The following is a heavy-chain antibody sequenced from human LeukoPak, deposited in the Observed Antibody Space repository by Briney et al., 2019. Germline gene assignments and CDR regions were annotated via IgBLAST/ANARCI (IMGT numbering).Heavy chain of an antibody. J-gene: IGHJ6*03. Sequence: ASVKVSCKASGYTFTSYGISWVRQAPGQGLEWMGWINPNSGGTNYAQKFQGRVTMTRDTSISTAYMELSRLRSDDTAVYYCARDRSSSGLLWFGEVYYYMDVWGKGTTVTVSS. CDR1: GYTFTSYG. CDR2: INPNSGGT. D-gene: IGHD3-10*01. V-gene: IGHV1-2*02. CDR3: ARDRSSSGLLWFGEVYYYMDV.